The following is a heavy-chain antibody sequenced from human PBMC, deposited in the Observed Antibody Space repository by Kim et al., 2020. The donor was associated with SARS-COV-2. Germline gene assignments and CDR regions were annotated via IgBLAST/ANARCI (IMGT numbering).Heavy chain of an antibody. CDR3: ARDSYPQDTAMARLGYYYYGMDV. D-gene: IGHD5-18*01. Sequence: ASVKVSCKASGYTFTSYGISWVRQAPGQGLEWMGWISAYNGNTNYAQKLQGRVTMTTDTSTSTAYMELRSLRSDDTAVYYCARDSYPQDTAMARLGYYYYGMDVWGQGTTVTVSS. V-gene: IGHV1-18*01. CDR2: ISAYNGNT. J-gene: IGHJ6*02. CDR1: GYTFTSYG.